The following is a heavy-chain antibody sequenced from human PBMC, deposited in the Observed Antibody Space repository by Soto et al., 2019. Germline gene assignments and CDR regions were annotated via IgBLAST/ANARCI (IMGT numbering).Heavy chain of an antibody. CDR2: INPKFGDT. V-gene: IGHV1-2*02. D-gene: IGHD3-10*01. CDR3: ARNMDYYYGPGSGNGHGF. J-gene: IGHJ6*02. Sequence: QVQLVQSGAEVKEPGDSVRVSCEASGYTFTAYYMHWVRQAPGQGLEWMGWINPKFGDTTYAQDFKGRVSMTRDMSISTVYMELSRLTSDDTAIYYCARNMDYYYGPGSGNGHGFWGQGTTVTVFS. CDR1: GYTFTAYY.